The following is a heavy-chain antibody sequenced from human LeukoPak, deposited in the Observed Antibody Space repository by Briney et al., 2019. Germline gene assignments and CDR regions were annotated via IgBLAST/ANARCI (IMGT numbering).Heavy chain of an antibody. CDR2: ISAYNGNT. V-gene: IGHV1-18*04. D-gene: IGHD6-19*01. CDR1: GYTFTSYG. J-gene: IGHJ4*02. CDR3: ARDGSIAVAGYYFGY. Sequence: GASVKVSCKASGYTFTSYGISWVRQAPGQGLEWMGWISAYNGNTNYAQKLQGRVTMTTDTSTSTAYMELRSLRSDDTAVYYCARDGSIAVAGYYFGYWGQGTLVTVSS.